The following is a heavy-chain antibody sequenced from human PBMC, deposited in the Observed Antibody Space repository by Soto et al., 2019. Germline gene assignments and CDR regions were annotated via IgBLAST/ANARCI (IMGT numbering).Heavy chain of an antibody. CDR3: AKDQASGQGSFDS. V-gene: IGHV3-30*18. CDR2: ISYDGSNQ. CDR1: GFTFNSYG. Sequence: RLSCAASGFTFNSYGMHWVRQAPDKGLEWVALISYDGSNQYYADSVKGRFTISRDNSKNTLFLQMNSLRADDTAVYYCAKDQASGQGSFDSWGQGTLVTVSS. J-gene: IGHJ4*02.